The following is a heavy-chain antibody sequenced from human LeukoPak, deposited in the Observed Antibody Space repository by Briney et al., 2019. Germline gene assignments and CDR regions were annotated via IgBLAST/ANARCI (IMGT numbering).Heavy chain of an antibody. CDR1: GGFISSSSYY. CDR3: ARVGYSSSWLFDY. CDR2: IYYSGST. J-gene: IGHJ4*02. V-gene: IGHV4-39*02. Sequence: SETLSLTCAVSGGFISSSSYYWGWIRQPPGKGLERIGIIYYSGSTYYNPSLKSRVTISVDTSKNQFSLRLSSVTAADTAVYYCARVGYSSSWLFDYWGQGTLVTVSS. D-gene: IGHD6-13*01.